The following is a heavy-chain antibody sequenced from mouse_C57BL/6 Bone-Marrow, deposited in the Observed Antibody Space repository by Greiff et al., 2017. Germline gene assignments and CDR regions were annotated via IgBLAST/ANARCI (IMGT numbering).Heavy chain of an antibody. J-gene: IGHJ4*01. Sequence: VQLKESGPGLVKPSQSLSLTCSVTGYSITSGYYWNWIRQFPGNKLEWMGYISYDGSNNYNPSLKNRISITRDTSKNQCCLKLNSVTTEDTATYYCARGIYYGSSYYAMDYWGQGTSVTVSS. CDR1: GYSITSGYY. V-gene: IGHV3-6*01. D-gene: IGHD1-1*01. CDR3: ARGIYYGSSYYAMDY. CDR2: ISYDGSN.